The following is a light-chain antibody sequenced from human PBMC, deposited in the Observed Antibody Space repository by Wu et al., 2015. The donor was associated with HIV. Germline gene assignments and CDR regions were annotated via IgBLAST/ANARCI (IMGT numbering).Light chain of an antibody. CDR1: QNIAYY. CDR2: EAS. Sequence: DIQMTQSPSSLSASVGDRVTITCRASQNIAYYLAWYQQKPGTAPKLLIYEASALENGVPSRFSGSGSGTEFTLTISSPQPDDFATYYCQQYNFYSRTFGQGTKVEVK. CDR3: QQYNFYSRT. V-gene: IGKV1-5*03. J-gene: IGKJ1*01.